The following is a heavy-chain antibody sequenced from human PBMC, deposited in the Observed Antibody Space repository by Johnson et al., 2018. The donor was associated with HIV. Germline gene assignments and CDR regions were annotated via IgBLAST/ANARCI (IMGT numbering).Heavy chain of an antibody. CDR1: GFTFSSYA. J-gene: IGHJ3*02. V-gene: IGHV3-64*01. CDR3: AREIQYFTAFDI. Sequence: VQLVESGGGLVQPGGSLRLSCAASGFTFSSYAMHWVRQAPGKGLEYVSAISSNGGSTYYANSVKGRFTISRDNSKNTLYLQMDSLRPEDTAVYYCAREIQYFTAFDIWGQGTMVTVSS. D-gene: IGHD3-9*01. CDR2: ISSNGGST.